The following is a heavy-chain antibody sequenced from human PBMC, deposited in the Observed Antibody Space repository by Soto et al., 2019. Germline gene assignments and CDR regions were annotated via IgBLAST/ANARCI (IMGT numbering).Heavy chain of an antibody. CDR3: ARGHCSSTSCSLRAMDV. J-gene: IGHJ6*02. CDR1: GYTFTGYY. V-gene: IGHV1-2*04. D-gene: IGHD2-2*01. CDR2: INPNSGGT. Sequence: GASVKVSCKASGYTFTGYYMHWVRQAPGQGLEWMGWINPNSGGTNYAQKFQGWVTMTRDTSISTAYMELSRLRSDDTAVYYCARGHCSSTSCSLRAMDVWGQGTTVTVSS.